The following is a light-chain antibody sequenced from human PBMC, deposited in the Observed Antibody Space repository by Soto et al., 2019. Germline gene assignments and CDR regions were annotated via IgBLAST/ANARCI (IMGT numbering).Light chain of an antibody. V-gene: IGKV1-13*02. CDR1: QGISSA. CDR3: QQFNSYPRVFT. CDR2: DAS. Sequence: AIQLTQSPSSLSASVGDRVTITCRASQGISSALAWYQQKPGKAPKLLIYDASSLESEVPSRFSGSGSGTDFTLTISSLQPEDFATYDCQQFNSYPRVFTFGPGTKVDIK. J-gene: IGKJ3*01.